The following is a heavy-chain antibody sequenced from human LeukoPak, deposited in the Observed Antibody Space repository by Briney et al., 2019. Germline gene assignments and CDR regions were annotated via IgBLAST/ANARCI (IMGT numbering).Heavy chain of an antibody. D-gene: IGHD5-24*01. CDR3: AKEGRGDGLIGDAFDI. Sequence: GGSLRLSCAASGFTFSSYGMHWVRQAPGKGLEWVAVISYDGSNKYYADSVKGRFTISRDNSKNTLYLQMNSLRAEDTAVYYCAKEGRGDGLIGDAFDIWGQGTMVTVSS. V-gene: IGHV3-30*18. J-gene: IGHJ3*02. CDR2: ISYDGSNK. CDR1: GFTFSSYG.